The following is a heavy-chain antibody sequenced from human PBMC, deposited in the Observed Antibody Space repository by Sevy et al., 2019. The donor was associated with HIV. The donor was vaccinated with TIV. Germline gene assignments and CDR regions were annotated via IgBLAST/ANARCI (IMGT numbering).Heavy chain of an antibody. CDR2: FSFYYGYT. V-gene: IGHV1-18*01. Sequence: ASVKVSCQASGYNFNAYGFNWVRQAPGQGLEWMGSFSFYYGYTNYAERYQGRVTMTTDTSTGTAYMELRSLRSDDTAVFFCARVSATGYLDFWDQGTLVTVSS. J-gene: IGHJ4*02. CDR1: GYNFNAYG. CDR3: ARVSATGYLDF. D-gene: IGHD5-12*01.